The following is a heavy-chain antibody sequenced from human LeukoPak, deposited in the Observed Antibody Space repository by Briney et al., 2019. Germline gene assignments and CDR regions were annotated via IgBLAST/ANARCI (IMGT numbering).Heavy chain of an antibody. D-gene: IGHD3-9*01. V-gene: IGHV4-59*01. CDR2: IYYSGST. CDR1: GGSISSYY. Sequence: SETLSLTCTVSGGSISSYYWSWMRQPPGKGLEWMGYIYYSGSTNYNPSLKSRVTISVDTSKNQFSLKLSSVTAADTAVYYCARGGGYDILTGYYQRDWFDPWGQGTLVTFSS. J-gene: IGHJ5*02. CDR3: ARGGGYDILTGYYQRDWFDP.